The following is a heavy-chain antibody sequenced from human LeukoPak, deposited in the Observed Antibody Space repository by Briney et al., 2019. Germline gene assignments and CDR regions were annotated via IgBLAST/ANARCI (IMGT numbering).Heavy chain of an antibody. J-gene: IGHJ4*02. CDR2: INHSGST. Sequence: SETLSLTCAVYGGSFSGYYWSWIRQPPGKGLEWIGEINHSGSTNYNLSLKSRVTISVDTSKNQFSLKLSSVTAADTAVYYCARFRGMGATTPHLDYWGQGTLVTVSS. V-gene: IGHV4-34*01. CDR1: GGSFSGYY. D-gene: IGHD1-26*01. CDR3: ARFRGMGATTPHLDY.